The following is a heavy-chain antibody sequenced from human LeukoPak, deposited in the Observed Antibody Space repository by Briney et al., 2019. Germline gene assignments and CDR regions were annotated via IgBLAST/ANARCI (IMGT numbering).Heavy chain of an antibody. CDR1: GYTFTHYA. CDR2: MNPNSGNT. Sequence: GASVKVSCKASGYTFTHYAMNWVRQATGQGLEWMGWMNPNSGNTGYAQKFQGRVTMTRNTSISTAYMELSSLRSEDTAVYYCARGYSSSWPGRWYHYYYGMDVWGQGTTVTVSS. J-gene: IGHJ6*02. CDR3: ARGYSSSWPGRWYHYYYGMDV. V-gene: IGHV1-8*02. D-gene: IGHD6-13*01.